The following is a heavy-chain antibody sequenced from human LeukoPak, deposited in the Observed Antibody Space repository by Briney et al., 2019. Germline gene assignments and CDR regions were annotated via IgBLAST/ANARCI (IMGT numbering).Heavy chain of an antibody. V-gene: IGHV4-34*01. CDR1: GWSFRGYY. CDR2: INHSGST. J-gene: IGHJ4*02. D-gene: IGHD1-26*01. Sequence: PSETLSLTCAVYGWSFRGYYWSWIRQPPGKGLEWIGEINHSGSTTYNPSLKSRVTISLDTSKNQFSLRLRSVPAADTAVYYCARVPGSYYVDYWGQGTLVTVSS. CDR3: ARVPGSYYVDY.